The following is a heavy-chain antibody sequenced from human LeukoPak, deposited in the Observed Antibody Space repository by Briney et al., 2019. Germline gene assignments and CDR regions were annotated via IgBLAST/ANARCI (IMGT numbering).Heavy chain of an antibody. J-gene: IGHJ4*02. D-gene: IGHD3-22*01. CDR3: ARPPHYYDTGGYSV. CDR2: VSNIETT. Sequence: PSETLSLTCTVSGDSISSYYWSWLRQPPGKRLEWIGYVSNIETTNYNPPLKSRVTISVDTSKNQFSLRLNSVTAADTAVYYCARPPHYYDTGGYSVWGQGTLVTVSS. V-gene: IGHV4-59*01. CDR1: GDSISSYY.